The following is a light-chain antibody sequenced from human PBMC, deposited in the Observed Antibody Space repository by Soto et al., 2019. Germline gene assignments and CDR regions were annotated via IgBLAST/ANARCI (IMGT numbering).Light chain of an antibody. CDR3: CSSAPESTYV. J-gene: IGLJ1*01. CDR2: RGT. Sequence: QSVLAQPASVSGSPGQSITISCTGTSSDVGAYDAVSWYQQHQGKAPQVIIYRGTKRPPGVSTRFSGSVSGNTASLTVSGLQAEDEAEYFCCSSAPESTYVFGTGTKLAVL. V-gene: IGLV2-23*01. CDR1: SSDVGAYDA.